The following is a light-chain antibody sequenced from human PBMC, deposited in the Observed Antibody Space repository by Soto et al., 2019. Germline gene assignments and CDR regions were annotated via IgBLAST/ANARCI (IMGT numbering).Light chain of an antibody. V-gene: IGLV2-14*01. Sequence: QSVLTQPASVSGSPGQSITISCTGTSSDIGGYNYVSWYQQHPDKAPNLIIYDVSDRPSGASNRISGSKSGNTASLTISGLQAEDEADYYCSSYTSSSTLIFGGGTKVTVL. CDR1: SSDIGGYNY. J-gene: IGLJ2*01. CDR2: DVS. CDR3: SSYTSSSTLI.